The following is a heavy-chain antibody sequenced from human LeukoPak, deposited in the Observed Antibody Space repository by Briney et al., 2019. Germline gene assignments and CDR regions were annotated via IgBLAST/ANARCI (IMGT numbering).Heavy chain of an antibody. D-gene: IGHD5-18*01. V-gene: IGHV3-30-3*01. CDR3: ARDLGYSSGHGIDH. CDR2: ILYDGSNS. CDR1: GFTFSTYT. Sequence: PGGSLRLSCAASGFTFSTYTLHWVRQAPGKGLEWVALILYDGSNSYYGDSVRGRFTISRDNSKDTLHLQMNSLRIDDTAMYYCARDLGYSSGHGIDHWGQGTLVTVSS. J-gene: IGHJ4*02.